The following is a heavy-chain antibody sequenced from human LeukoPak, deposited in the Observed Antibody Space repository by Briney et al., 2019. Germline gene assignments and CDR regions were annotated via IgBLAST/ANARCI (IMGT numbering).Heavy chain of an antibody. J-gene: IGHJ3*02. Sequence: SETLSLTCTVSGGSISSYYWSWIRQPPGKGLEWIGEISHSGSTNYNPSLKSRVTISVDTSKNQFSLKLSSVTAADTAVYHCARGRGIAAAGTRAFDIWGQGTMVTVSS. V-gene: IGHV4-34*01. D-gene: IGHD6-13*01. CDR1: GGSISSYY. CDR2: ISHSGST. CDR3: ARGRGIAAAGTRAFDI.